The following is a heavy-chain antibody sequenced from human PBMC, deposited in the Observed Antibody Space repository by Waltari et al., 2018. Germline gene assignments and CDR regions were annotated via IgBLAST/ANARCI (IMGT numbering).Heavy chain of an antibody. J-gene: IGHJ4*02. V-gene: IGHV3-23*04. Sequence: EVPLVESGGRLVQPGGFLRLSCSDSGFPFRRFTLHWVRQDPGKGLEWVSGISGIGDITSYSDSVKGRFTISRDTSKNTLYLLLNSLRPGDTAIYYCASAPRPEVSAPFDFWGRGTLVTVSS. CDR2: ISGIGDIT. D-gene: IGHD2-8*01. CDR3: ASAPRPEVSAPFDF. CDR1: GFPFRRFT.